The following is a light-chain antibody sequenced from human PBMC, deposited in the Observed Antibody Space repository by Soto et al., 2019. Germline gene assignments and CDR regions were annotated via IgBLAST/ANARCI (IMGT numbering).Light chain of an antibody. J-gene: IGKJ3*01. V-gene: IGKV3D-15*01. CDR2: GAS. CDR1: QTVAKN. CDR3: QQYNTWPPPSES. Sequence: EIVMTQSPAILSVPPGERDTLSCRASQTVAKNLAWYQQKPGQPPRLLIYGASTRATGVPARFSGSGSWTEFTLTISSLQSEDFAIYYCQQYNTWPPPSESVGPGTKVYIK.